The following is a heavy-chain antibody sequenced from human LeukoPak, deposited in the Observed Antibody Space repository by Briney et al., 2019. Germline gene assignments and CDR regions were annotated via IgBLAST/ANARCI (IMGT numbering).Heavy chain of an antibody. D-gene: IGHD3-22*01. Sequence: MPSETLSLTCTVSSGSISTSNYYWGWVRQPPGKALEWIGNIFYSGSTYYSPSLKSRVTISLDTSRNQFSLKLNSVTAADTAVYYCAKSNGYGLIGIWGQGTMVTVSS. CDR1: SGSISTSNYY. J-gene: IGHJ3*02. CDR3: AKSNGYGLIGI. V-gene: IGHV4-39*07. CDR2: IFYSGST.